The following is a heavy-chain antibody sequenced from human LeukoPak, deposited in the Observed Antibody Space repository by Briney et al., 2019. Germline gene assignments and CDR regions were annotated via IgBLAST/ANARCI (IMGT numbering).Heavy chain of an antibody. CDR1: GGTFSSYA. D-gene: IGHD4-11*01. V-gene: IGHV1-69*13. Sequence: GASVKVSCKASGGTFSSYAISWVRQAPGQGLEWMGGIIPIFGTANYAQKFQGRVTITADESTSTAYMELSSLRSEDTAVYYCARAETHMTTVTNYYYYYMDVWGKGTTGTVSS. CDR3: ARAETHMTTVTNYYYYYMDV. CDR2: IIPIFGTA. J-gene: IGHJ6*03.